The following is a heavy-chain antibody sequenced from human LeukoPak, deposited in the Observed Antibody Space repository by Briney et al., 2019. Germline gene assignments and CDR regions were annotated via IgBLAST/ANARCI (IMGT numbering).Heavy chain of an antibody. D-gene: IGHD3-3*01. CDR1: GGSFSGYY. Sequence: PSETLSLTCAVYGGSFSGYYWSWIRQPPGKGLEWIGEINHSGSTNYNPSLKSRVTISVDTSKNQFSLKLSSVTAADTAVYYCASWRDYDFWSGPNWFDPWGQGTLVTVSS. V-gene: IGHV4-34*01. CDR3: ASWRDYDFWSGPNWFDP. J-gene: IGHJ5*02. CDR2: INHSGST.